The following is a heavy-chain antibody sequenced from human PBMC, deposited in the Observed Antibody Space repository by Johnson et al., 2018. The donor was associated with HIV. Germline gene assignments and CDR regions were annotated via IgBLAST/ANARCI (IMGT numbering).Heavy chain of an antibody. Sequence: QVQLVESGGGVVQPGGSLRLSCVASGFIFSTYGMHWVRQAPGKGLEWLAFIRSDGSNEYSVDSVKGRFIISRDNSKNTLYLQMNSLRAEDTAMYYCAKEKDYGAFDIWGQGTMVTVSS. CDR3: AKEKDYGAFDI. V-gene: IGHV3-30*02. CDR2: IRSDGSNE. J-gene: IGHJ3*02. CDR1: GFIFSTYG. D-gene: IGHD3-16*01.